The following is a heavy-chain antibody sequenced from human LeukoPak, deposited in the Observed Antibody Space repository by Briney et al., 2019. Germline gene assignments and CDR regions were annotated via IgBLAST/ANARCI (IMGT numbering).Heavy chain of an antibody. V-gene: IGHV3-48*03. CDR2: ISSSGSTI. J-gene: IGHJ4*02. D-gene: IGHD5-18*01. Sequence: GGSLRLSCTVSGFTFSGYEMNWVRQAPGKGLEWVSYISSSGSTIFYADSVKGRFTISRDNAKNSLYLQMNSLRAEDTAVYYCARRGIQLWPHDDYWSQGTLVTVSS. CDR3: ARRGIQLWPHDDY. CDR1: GFTFSGYE.